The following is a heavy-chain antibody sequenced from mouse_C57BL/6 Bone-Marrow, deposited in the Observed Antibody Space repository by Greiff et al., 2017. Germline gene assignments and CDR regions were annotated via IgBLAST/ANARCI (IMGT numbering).Heavy chain of an antibody. CDR3: ARSPYYYGSRRGWFAY. J-gene: IGHJ3*01. CDR1: GYTFTGYW. V-gene: IGHV1-9*01. D-gene: IGHD1-1*01. CDR2: ILPGSGGT. Sequence: QVQLQQSGAELMKPGASVKLSCKATGYTFTGYWIEWVKQRPGHGLEWIGEILPGSGGTNYNEKFKGKATFTADTSSNTAYMQLSSLTTEDSAIYYCARSPYYYGSRRGWFAYWGQGTLVTVSA.